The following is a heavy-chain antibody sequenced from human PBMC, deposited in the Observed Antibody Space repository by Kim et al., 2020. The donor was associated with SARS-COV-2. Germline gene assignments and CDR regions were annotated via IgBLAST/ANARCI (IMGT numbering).Heavy chain of an antibody. CDR3: AREGRYYYDSSGYYFRPDAFDI. D-gene: IGHD3-22*01. CDR1: GYTFTSYG. CDR2: ISAYNGNT. J-gene: IGHJ3*02. V-gene: IGHV1-18*04. Sequence: ASVKVSCKASGYTFTSYGISWVRQAPGQGLEWMGWISAYNGNTNYAQKLQGRVTMTTDTSTSTAYMELRSLRSDDTAVYYCAREGRYYYDSSGYYFRPDAFDIWGQGTMVTVSS.